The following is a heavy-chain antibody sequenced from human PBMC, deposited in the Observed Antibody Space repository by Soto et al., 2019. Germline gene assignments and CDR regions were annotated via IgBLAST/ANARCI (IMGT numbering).Heavy chain of an antibody. Sequence: PGGSLRLSCAASGFTFSSYAMSWVRQAPGKGLGWVSAISGSGGSTYYADSVKGRFTISRDNSKNTLYLQMNSLRAEDTAVYYCAKPPGIAAAGTTYYYYGMDVWGQGTTVTVSS. V-gene: IGHV3-23*01. J-gene: IGHJ6*02. CDR1: GFTFSSYA. D-gene: IGHD6-13*01. CDR2: ISGSGGST. CDR3: AKPPGIAAAGTTYYYYGMDV.